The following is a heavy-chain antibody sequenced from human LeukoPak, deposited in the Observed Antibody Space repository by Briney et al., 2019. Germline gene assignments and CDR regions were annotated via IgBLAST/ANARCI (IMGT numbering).Heavy chain of an antibody. CDR1: GYTFTGYY. CDR2: INPNSGGT. V-gene: IGHV1-2*02. Sequence: ASVKVSCKASGYTFTGYYIHWVRQAPGQGLEWMGWINPNSGGTSYAQKFQGRVTMTRDTSTSTVYMELSSLRSDDTAVYYCARGEYSGYDKGLDYWGQGTLVTVSS. D-gene: IGHD5-12*01. CDR3: ARGEYSGYDKGLDY. J-gene: IGHJ4*02.